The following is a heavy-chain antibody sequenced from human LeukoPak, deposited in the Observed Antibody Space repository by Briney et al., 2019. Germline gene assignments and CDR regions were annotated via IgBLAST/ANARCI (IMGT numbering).Heavy chain of an antibody. J-gene: IGHJ4*02. V-gene: IGHV4-39*07. CDR3: ARIKYSGPVDY. Sequence: SETLSLTCTVSGGSISSSSYYWGWIRQPPGKGLECIGSIYYNGRTFYNPSLKSRVTISVDTSKNQFSLKLSSVTAADTAVYFCARIKYSGPVDYWGQGTLVTVSS. CDR2: IYYNGRT. CDR1: GGSISSSSYY. D-gene: IGHD1-26*01.